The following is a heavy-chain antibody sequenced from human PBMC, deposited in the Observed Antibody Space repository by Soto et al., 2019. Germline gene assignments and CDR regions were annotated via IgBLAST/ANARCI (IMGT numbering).Heavy chain of an antibody. D-gene: IGHD7-27*01. CDR1: GFTFSSYA. CDR2: ISGSGGST. J-gene: IGHJ1*01. CDR3: AKDHRKLTGPPQH. Sequence: GASLKISCAASGFTFSSYAMSWVRQAPGKGLEWVSAISGSGGSTYYADSVKGRFTISRDNSKNTLYLQMNSLRAEDTAVYYCAKDHRKLTGPPQHWGQGTLVTVSS. V-gene: IGHV3-23*01.